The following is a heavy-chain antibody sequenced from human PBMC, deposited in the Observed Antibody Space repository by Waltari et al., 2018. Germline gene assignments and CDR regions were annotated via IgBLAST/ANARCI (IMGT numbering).Heavy chain of an antibody. D-gene: IGHD1-7*01. J-gene: IGHJ4*02. Sequence: QVQLQESGPGLVKPSQTLSLTCTVSGRSITSGGYYWSWLRQHPGKGLEWIGYSYYSGITYYNPSRKSRFTISVDTSKNQFSLKRSSVTGADTAVYYCARGDWNYDFDYWGQGTLVTVSS. CDR1: GRSITSGGYY. V-gene: IGHV4-31*03. CDR3: ARGDWNYDFDY. CDR2: SYYSGIT.